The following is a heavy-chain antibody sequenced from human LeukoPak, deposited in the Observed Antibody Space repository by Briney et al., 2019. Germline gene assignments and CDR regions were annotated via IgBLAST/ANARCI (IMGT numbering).Heavy chain of an antibody. D-gene: IGHD2-15*01. CDR1: GFTFGSYA. CDR3: AKTTTGYSSGRYPAWPIDY. CDR2: IFGSGGSA. J-gene: IGHJ4*02. Sequence: GGSLRLSCADSGFTFGSYAMYWVRQAPGKGLEWVSGIFGSGGSAHYADSVKGRFTISRDNSKNTVYLQMDSLSVEDTAIYYCAKTTTGYSSGRYPAWPIDYWGQGTLVTVSS. V-gene: IGHV3-23*01.